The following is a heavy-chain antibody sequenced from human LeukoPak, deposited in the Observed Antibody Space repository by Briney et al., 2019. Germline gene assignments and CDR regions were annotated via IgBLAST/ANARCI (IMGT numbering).Heavy chain of an antibody. V-gene: IGHV4-59*08. J-gene: IGHJ3*02. CDR1: GGSISSNY. CDR2: ISYSGST. D-gene: IGHD3-22*01. CDR3: ARLKDSSGYYYGLGAFDI. Sequence: SETLSLTCTVSGGSISSNYWSWIRQPPGKGLEWIGYISYSGSTDYNPSLKSRVTISVDTSKNQFSLKLSSVTAADTAVYYCARLKDSSGYYYGLGAFDIWGQGTMVTVSS.